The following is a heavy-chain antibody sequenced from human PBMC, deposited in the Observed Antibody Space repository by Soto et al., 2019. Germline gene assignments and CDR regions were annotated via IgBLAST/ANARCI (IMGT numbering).Heavy chain of an antibody. D-gene: IGHD2-2*01. CDR3: AKSVVVVPADPGGYYYGMDV. CDR1: GFTFTSYD. Sequence: EVQLVESGGGLVQPGGSLRLSCAASGFTFTSYDMHWVRQATGKGLEWVSAISGSGGSTYYADSVKGRFTISRDNSKNTLYLQMNSLRADDTAVYYCAKSVVVVPADPGGYYYGMDVWGQGTTVTVSS. J-gene: IGHJ6*02. V-gene: IGHV3-23*04. CDR2: ISGSGGST.